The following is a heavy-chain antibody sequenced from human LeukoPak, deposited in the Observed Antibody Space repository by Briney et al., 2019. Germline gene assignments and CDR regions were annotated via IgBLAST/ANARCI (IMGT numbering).Heavy chain of an antibody. CDR2: ISGSGGRT. V-gene: IGHV3-23*01. CDR1: GFTFSSYA. CDR3: AKDQFSMVGDAFDI. Sequence: GGSLRLSCAASGFTFSSYAMSWVLQAPGKGLEWVSAISGSGGRTHYADSVKGRFTISRDNSKDTLYLQMNSLRAEDTAVYYCAKDQFSMVGDAFDIWGQGTMVTVSS. D-gene: IGHD3-9*01. J-gene: IGHJ3*02.